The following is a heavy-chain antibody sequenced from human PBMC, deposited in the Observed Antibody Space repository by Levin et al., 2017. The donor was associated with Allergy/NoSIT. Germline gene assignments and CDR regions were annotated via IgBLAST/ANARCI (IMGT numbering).Heavy chain of an antibody. D-gene: IGHD3-22*01. CDR2: IYYSGST. Sequence: SSETLSLTCTVSGGSISSYYWSWIRQPPGKGLEWIGYIYYSGSTNYNPSLKSRVTISVDTSKNQFSLKLSSVTAADTAVYYCARATYYYESSGYSYDYWGQGTLVTVSS. J-gene: IGHJ4*02. CDR1: GGSISSYY. CDR3: ARATYYYESSGYSYDY. V-gene: IGHV4-59*01.